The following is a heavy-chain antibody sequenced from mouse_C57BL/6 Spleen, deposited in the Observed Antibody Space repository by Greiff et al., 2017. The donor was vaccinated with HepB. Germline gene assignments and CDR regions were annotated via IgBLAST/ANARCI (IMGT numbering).Heavy chain of an antibody. Sequence: EVQVVESGGGLVQPGGSLKLSCAASGFTFSDYYMYWVRQTPEKRLEWVAYISNGGGSTYYPDTVKGRFTISRDNAKNTLYLQMSRLKSEDTAMYYCARHYYYGSFWYFDVWGTGTTVTVSS. CDR2: ISNGGGST. CDR1: GFTFSDYY. J-gene: IGHJ1*03. D-gene: IGHD1-1*01. V-gene: IGHV5-12*01. CDR3: ARHYYYGSFWYFDV.